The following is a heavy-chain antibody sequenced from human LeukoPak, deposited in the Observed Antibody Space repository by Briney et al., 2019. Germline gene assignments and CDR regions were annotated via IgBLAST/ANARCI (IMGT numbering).Heavy chain of an antibody. CDR3: ARERVYYYGSGSYYNWRYFDY. J-gene: IGHJ4*02. CDR2: ISSSGSTI. CDR1: GFTFSSYE. Sequence: GGSLRLSCAASGFTFSSYEMNWVRQAPGKGLEWVSYISSSGSTIYYADSVKGRFTISRDNAKNSLYLQMNSLRAEDTAVYYCARERVYYYGSGSYYNWRYFDYWGQGTLVTVSS. V-gene: IGHV3-48*03. D-gene: IGHD3-10*01.